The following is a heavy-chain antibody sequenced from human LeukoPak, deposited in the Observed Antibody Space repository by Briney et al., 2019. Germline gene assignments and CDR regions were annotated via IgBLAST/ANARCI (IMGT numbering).Heavy chain of an antibody. CDR2: INHSGST. V-gene: IGHV4-34*01. Sequence: SETLSLTCAVYGGSFSGYYWSWIRQPPGKGLEWIGEINHSGSTNYNPSLKSRVTISVDTSKNQFSLKLSSVTAADTAVYYCARVGCRIGGTTRESGWFDPWGQGTLVTVSS. J-gene: IGHJ5*02. D-gene: IGHD1-1*01. CDR3: ARVGCRIGGTTRESGWFDP. CDR1: GGSFSGYY.